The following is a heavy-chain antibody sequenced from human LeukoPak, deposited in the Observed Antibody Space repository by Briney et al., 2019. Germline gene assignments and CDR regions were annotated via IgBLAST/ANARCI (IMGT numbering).Heavy chain of an antibody. Sequence: GRSLRLSCAASGFTFSSYAMHWVRQAPGKGLEWVAVISYDGSNKYYADSVKGRFTISRDNSKNTLYLQMNSLKTEDTAVYYCTTVRGPFDYWGQGTLVTVSS. CDR2: ISYDGSNK. D-gene: IGHD3-16*01. J-gene: IGHJ4*02. CDR1: GFTFSSYA. V-gene: IGHV3-30*07. CDR3: TTVRGPFDY.